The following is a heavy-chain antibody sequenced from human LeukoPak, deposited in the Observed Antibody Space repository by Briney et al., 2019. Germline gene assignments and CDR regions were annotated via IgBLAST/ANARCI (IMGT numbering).Heavy chain of an antibody. J-gene: IGHJ6*03. CDR2: IQYDGSNA. D-gene: IGHD2-8*01. V-gene: IGHV3-30*02. CDR3: AKDRCSNGVGCYYYYMDV. Sequence: GGSLRLSCAASRFTFSSYGMHWVRQAPGTGLEWVAYIQYDGSNAQYADSVKGRFSISRDSSKNILYLQMNSLRAEDTAVYYCAKDRCSNGVGCYYYYMDVWGKGTTVTISS. CDR1: RFTFSSYG.